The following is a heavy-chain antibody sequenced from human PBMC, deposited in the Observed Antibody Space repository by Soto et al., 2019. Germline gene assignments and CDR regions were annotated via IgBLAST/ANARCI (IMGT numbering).Heavy chain of an antibody. Sequence: ASVKVSCKASGGTFSSYAISWVRQAPGQGLEWMGEIIPIFGTANYAQKFQGRVTITADESTSTAYMELSSLRSEDTAVYYCARHSTEDYYDSSGYPEYYYGMDVWGQGTTVTVSS. J-gene: IGHJ6*02. CDR1: GGTFSSYA. CDR3: ARHSTEDYYDSSGYPEYYYGMDV. D-gene: IGHD3-22*01. CDR2: IIPIFGTA. V-gene: IGHV1-69*13.